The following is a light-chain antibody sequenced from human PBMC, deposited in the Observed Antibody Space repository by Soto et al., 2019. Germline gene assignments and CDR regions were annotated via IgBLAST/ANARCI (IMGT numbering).Light chain of an antibody. CDR2: DAS. CDR1: QDITNY. Sequence: NQVTQSTSSLSASVGDRVTITCQASQDITNYLNWYQQKPGKAPKLLIYDASNLETGVPSRFSGSGSGTDFTFTINSLQPADIATYYCQQYHNSPYSLGQGT. CDR3: QQYHNSPYS. J-gene: IGKJ2*03. V-gene: IGKV1-33*01.